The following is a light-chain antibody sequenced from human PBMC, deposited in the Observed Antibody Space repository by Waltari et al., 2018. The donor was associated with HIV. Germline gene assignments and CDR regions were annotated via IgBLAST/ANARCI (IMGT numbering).Light chain of an antibody. CDR1: QTLSTN. V-gene: IGKV3-15*01. Sequence: EIVLTQSPVTLSVSPGERATLSCRTSQTLSTNIAWYQQKPGQAPRLLIYGASIRATGVPARFGGSGSETEFTLSISSLKSEDSAVYYCQQDSDWPSFGGGTKVEF. CDR3: QQDSDWPS. J-gene: IGKJ4*01. CDR2: GAS.